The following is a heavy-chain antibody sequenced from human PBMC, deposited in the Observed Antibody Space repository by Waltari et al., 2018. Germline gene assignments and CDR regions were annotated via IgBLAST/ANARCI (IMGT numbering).Heavy chain of an antibody. D-gene: IGHD3-10*01. J-gene: IGHJ3*02. CDR1: GGSFSGYY. CDR3: ARDLMVRGSYAFDI. Sequence: QVQLQQWGAGLLKPSETLSLTCAVYGGSFSGYYWSWIRQPPGKGLEWIGEINHSGSTNYNPSLKSRVTISVDTSKNQFSLKLSSVTAAYTAVYYCARDLMVRGSYAFDIWGQGTMVTVSS. V-gene: IGHV4-34*01. CDR2: INHSGST.